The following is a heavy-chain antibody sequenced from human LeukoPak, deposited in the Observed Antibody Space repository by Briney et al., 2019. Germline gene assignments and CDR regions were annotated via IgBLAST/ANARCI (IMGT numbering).Heavy chain of an antibody. CDR3: ARQEYNWNDCYGMDV. CDR1: GYTFTGYY. D-gene: IGHD1-20*01. V-gene: IGHV1-2*02. J-gene: IGHJ6*02. CDR2: INPNSGGT. Sequence: VASVKASCKASGYTFTGYYMHWVRQAPGQGLEWMGWINPNSGGTNYAQKFQGRVTMTRDTSISTAYMELSRLRSDDTAVYYCARQEYNWNDCYGMDVWGQGTTVTVSS.